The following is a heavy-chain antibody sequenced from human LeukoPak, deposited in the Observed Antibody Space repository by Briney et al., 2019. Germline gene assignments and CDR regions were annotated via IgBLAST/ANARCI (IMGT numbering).Heavy chain of an antibody. CDR2: ISSSGTTI. CDR3: ARDASSSGWFFGP. V-gene: IGHV3-48*03. Sequence: GGSLRLSCAASGFTFSAFEMNWVRQPPGKGLEWVSYISSSGTTIHYADSVKGRFTISRDNAKNSLYLQMNSLRAEDTAVYYCARDASSSGWFFGPWGQGTLVSVSS. D-gene: IGHD6-19*01. CDR1: GFTFSAFE. J-gene: IGHJ5*02.